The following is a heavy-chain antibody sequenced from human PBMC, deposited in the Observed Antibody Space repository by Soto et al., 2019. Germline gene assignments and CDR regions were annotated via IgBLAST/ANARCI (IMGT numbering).Heavy chain of an antibody. D-gene: IGHD2-15*01. J-gene: IGHJ6*02. Sequence: ASVKVSCKASGYTFNNYDIHWVRQAPGHGLEWMGWMNPNSGNTGYAQNFRGRVTMTQNTAIGTAYMELSSLRSDDAAVYYCARVVVVPTSYDGMDVWGQGTTVTVSS. CDR3: ARVVVVPTSYDGMDV. CDR2: MNPNSGNT. V-gene: IGHV1-8*02. CDR1: GYTFNNYD.